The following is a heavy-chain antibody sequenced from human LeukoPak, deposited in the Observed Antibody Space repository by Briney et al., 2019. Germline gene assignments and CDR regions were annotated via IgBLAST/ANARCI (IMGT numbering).Heavy chain of an antibody. D-gene: IGHD6-6*01. Sequence: VASVTVSFTASGGTFSSYAISWVRQAPGQGLEWMGGIIPIFGTANYAQKFQGRVTITADESTSTAYMELSSLRSEDTAVYYCARDRIAARPDWDYFDYWGQGTLVTVSS. CDR3: ARDRIAARPDWDYFDY. J-gene: IGHJ4*02. V-gene: IGHV1-69*13. CDR1: GGTFSSYA. CDR2: IIPIFGTA.